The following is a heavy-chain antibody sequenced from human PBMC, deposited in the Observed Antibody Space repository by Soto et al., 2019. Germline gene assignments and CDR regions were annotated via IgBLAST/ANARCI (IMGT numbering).Heavy chain of an antibody. CDR3: AGSRVAAIRSTRSQYYSHY. Sequence: ASVKVSCKASGCTVSSYAISCVRPAPGQVLEWMGWLIPIFGTANYAQKVQGRVTITADESTSTAYMELSSLRSDDPAVYYCAGSRVAAIRSTRSQYYSHYWGQGTLVTVSS. CDR2: LIPIFGTA. V-gene: IGHV1-69*13. J-gene: IGHJ4*02. CDR1: GCTVSSYA. D-gene: IGHD2-15*01.